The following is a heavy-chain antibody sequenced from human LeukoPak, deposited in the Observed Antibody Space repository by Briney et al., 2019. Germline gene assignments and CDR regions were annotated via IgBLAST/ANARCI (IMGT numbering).Heavy chain of an antibody. CDR1: GGSFSGYY. D-gene: IGHD6-13*01. CDR2: IYYSGST. CDR3: ARWYSSYFDY. J-gene: IGHJ4*02. V-gene: IGHV4-59*08. Sequence: SETLSLTCAVYGGSFSGYYWSWIRQPPGKGLEWIGYIYYSGSTNYNPSLKSRVTISVDTSKNQFSLKLSSVTAADTAVYYCARWYSSYFDYWGQGTLVTVSS.